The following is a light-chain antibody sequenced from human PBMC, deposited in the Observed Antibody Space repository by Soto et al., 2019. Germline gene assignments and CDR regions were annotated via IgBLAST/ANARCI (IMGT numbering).Light chain of an antibody. V-gene: IGLV2-8*01. CDR3: SSYAGSSNV. CDR1: SSDVGGYNY. Sequence: QSVRTQPPSASGSPGRSVAISCTGTSSDVGGYNYVSWYQHHPGKAPKLMIYEVNKRPSGVPDRFSGSKSGNTASLTVSDLQAEDEADYYCSSYAGSSNVFGTGTKVTV. J-gene: IGLJ1*01. CDR2: EVN.